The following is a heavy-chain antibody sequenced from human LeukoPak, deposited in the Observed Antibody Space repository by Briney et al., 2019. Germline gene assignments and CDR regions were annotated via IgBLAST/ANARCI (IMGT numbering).Heavy chain of an antibody. Sequence: GGSLRLSCAASGFTFSNYGMHWVRQAPGKGLEWVTVISYDGSNKYYTDSVKGRFTISRDNSKNTLYLQMNSLRAEDTAVYYCARDRITMISGFDYWGQGTLVTVSS. V-gene: IGHV3-30*19. J-gene: IGHJ4*02. CDR3: ARDRITMISGFDY. D-gene: IGHD3-22*01. CDR1: GFTFSNYG. CDR2: ISYDGSNK.